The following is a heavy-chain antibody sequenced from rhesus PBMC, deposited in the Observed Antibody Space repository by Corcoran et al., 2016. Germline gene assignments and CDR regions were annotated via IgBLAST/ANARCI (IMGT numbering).Heavy chain of an antibody. CDR1: GGSVSSSNW. CDR2: ISGSSGST. J-gene: IGHJ4*01. D-gene: IGHD4-35*01. Sequence: QVQLQESGPGLVKPSETLSLTCAVSGGSVSSSNWWSWIRQPPGKGLEWIGYISGSSGSTYYNPSLKSRVTISTDTSKNQFSLKLSSVTAADTAVYYCARDLYGNADWGQGVLVTVSS. V-gene: IGHV4-65*01. CDR3: ARDLYGNAD.